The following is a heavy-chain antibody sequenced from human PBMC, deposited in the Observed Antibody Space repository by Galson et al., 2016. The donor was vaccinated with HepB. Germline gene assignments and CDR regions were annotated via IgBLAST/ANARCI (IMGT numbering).Heavy chain of an antibody. D-gene: IGHD3-10*01. J-gene: IGHJ4*02. Sequence: SLRLSCAASGFTFDDYAMHWVRQAPGKGLEWVSGISWNSGSMGYADSVKGRFTISRDNAKNSLYLQMNSLRAEDTALYYCAKDIQPYGSGSSPGHWGQGTL. V-gene: IGHV3-9*01. CDR1: GFTFDDYA. CDR3: AKDIQPYGSGSSPGH. CDR2: ISWNSGSM.